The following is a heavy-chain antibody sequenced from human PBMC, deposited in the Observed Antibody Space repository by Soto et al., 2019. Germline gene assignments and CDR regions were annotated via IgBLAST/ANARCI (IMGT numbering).Heavy chain of an antibody. V-gene: IGHV5-51*01. J-gene: IGHJ6*02. Sequence: GESLKISCKGSGYSFTSYWIGWVRQMPGKGLEWMGIIYPGDSDTRYSPSFQGQVTISADKSISTAYLQWSSLKASDTAMYYCARTLVPLNDYGDYGRYYYYGMDVWGQGTTVTVSS. CDR3: ARTLVPLNDYGDYGRYYYYGMDV. D-gene: IGHD4-17*01. CDR1: GYSFTSYW. CDR2: IYPGDSDT.